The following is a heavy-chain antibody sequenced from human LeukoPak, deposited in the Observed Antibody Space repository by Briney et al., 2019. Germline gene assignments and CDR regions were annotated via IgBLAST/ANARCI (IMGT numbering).Heavy chain of an antibody. Sequence: GASVKVSCKASGYTFTSYGISWVRQAPGQGLEWMGWISAYNGNTNYAQKLQGRVTMTTDTSSSTAYMELSSLRSDDTDVYYCARDLYCSSTSCYNWFDPWGQGTLVTVSS. J-gene: IGHJ5*02. D-gene: IGHD2-2*01. V-gene: IGHV1-18*01. CDR2: ISAYNGNT. CDR1: GYTFTSYG. CDR3: ARDLYCSSTSCYNWFDP.